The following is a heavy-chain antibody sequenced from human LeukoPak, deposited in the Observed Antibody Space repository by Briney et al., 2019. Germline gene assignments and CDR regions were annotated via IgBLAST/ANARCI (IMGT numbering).Heavy chain of an antibody. Sequence: GGSLRLSCAASGFSFDTYAMHWVRQAPGKGLEWVAVISYDGSNKYYADSVKGRFTISRDNSKNTLYLQMNSLRAEDTAVYYCAKDLHLYSSGWYTDYYYYYGMDVWGQGTTVTVSS. D-gene: IGHD6-19*01. J-gene: IGHJ6*02. CDR1: GFSFDTYA. CDR3: AKDLHLYSSGWYTDYYYYYGMDV. CDR2: ISYDGSNK. V-gene: IGHV3-33*05.